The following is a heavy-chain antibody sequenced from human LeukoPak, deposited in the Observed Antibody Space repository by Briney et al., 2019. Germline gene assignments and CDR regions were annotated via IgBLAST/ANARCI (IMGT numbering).Heavy chain of an antibody. Sequence: GGSLRLSCAASGFTFSSYAMSWVRQAPGKGLEWVSAISGSGGSTYYADSVKGRFTISRDNSKNTLYLQMNSLRAEDTAVYYCATGFPMVRGVTVTDYWGQGTLVTVSS. D-gene: IGHD3-10*01. V-gene: IGHV3-23*01. CDR3: ATGFPMVRGVTVTDY. J-gene: IGHJ4*02. CDR1: GFTFSSYA. CDR2: ISGSGGST.